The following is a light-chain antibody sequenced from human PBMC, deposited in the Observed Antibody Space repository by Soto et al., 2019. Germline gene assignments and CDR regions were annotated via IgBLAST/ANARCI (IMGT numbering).Light chain of an antibody. CDR1: QSVSSNS. V-gene: IGKV3-20*01. CDR3: QQFGGSPPSWT. Sequence: ESVLTPSPGTLSLSPGERATLSCRASQSVSSNSLAWYQQNPGQAPRLLIYGASSRATGTPARFSGSGSGTDFTLTISRLEPEDFGVYYCQQFGGSPPSWTFGQGTKVEI. J-gene: IGKJ1*01. CDR2: GAS.